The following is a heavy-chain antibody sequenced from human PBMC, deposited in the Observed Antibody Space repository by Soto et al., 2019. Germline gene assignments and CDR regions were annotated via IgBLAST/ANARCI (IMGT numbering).Heavy chain of an antibody. CDR3: ARVLSYFQYSSSWTGNYYYYYMDG. D-gene: IGHD6-13*01. V-gene: IGHV1-3*01. CDR2: INAGNGNT. Sequence: ASVKVSCKASGYTFTSYAMHWVRQAPGQRLEWMGWINAGNGNTKYSQKFQGRVTITRDTSASTAYMELSSLRSEDTAVYYCARVLSYFQYSSSWTGNYYYYYMDGWGKGTTVTVAS. CDR1: GYTFTSYA. J-gene: IGHJ6*03.